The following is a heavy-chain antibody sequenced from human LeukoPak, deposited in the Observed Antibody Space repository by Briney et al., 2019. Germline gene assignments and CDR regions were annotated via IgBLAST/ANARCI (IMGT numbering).Heavy chain of an antibody. CDR3: ARGRAAAGGSGTNFDY. CDR2: INHSGST. V-gene: IGHV4-34*01. Sequence: SETLSLTCTVSGGSISSYYWSWIRQSPGKGLEWIGEINHSGSTNYNPSLKSRVTISVDTSKNQFSLKLSSVTAADTAVYYCARGRAAAGGSGTNFDYWGQGTLVTVSS. CDR1: GGSISSYY. J-gene: IGHJ4*02. D-gene: IGHD6-13*01.